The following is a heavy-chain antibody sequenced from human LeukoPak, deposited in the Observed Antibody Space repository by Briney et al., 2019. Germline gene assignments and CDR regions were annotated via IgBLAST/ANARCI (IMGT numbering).Heavy chain of an antibody. CDR1: GFTFSSYA. V-gene: IGHV3-23*01. Sequence: GGSLRLSCAASGFTFSSYAMSWVRQAPGKGLEWVSSISGSAGSTYYADSVKGRFTISRDDSKNTLYLQMDSLRAEDTAVYYCARRNWNDFWGQGTLVTVSS. CDR2: ISGSAGST. CDR3: ARRNWNDF. J-gene: IGHJ5*01.